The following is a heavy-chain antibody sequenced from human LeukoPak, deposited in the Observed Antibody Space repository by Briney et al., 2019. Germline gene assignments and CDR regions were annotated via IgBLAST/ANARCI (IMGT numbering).Heavy chain of an antibody. D-gene: IGHD1-26*01. Sequence: GASVKVSRKAPGGIFSSHSFNWVRQAPGQGLEWMGGIIPVFGTVKYAQKFLGRVTITADESATTYMDLKRLRLEDTAVYYCATTATVAGLVGALPDAFDIWGQGTMVTVSS. CDR3: ATTATVAGLVGALPDAFDI. V-gene: IGHV1-69*13. J-gene: IGHJ3*02. CDR1: GGIFSSHS. CDR2: IIPVFGTV.